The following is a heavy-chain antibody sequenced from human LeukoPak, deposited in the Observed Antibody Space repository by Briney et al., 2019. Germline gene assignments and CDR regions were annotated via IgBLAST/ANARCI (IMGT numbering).Heavy chain of an antibody. Sequence: GGSLRLSCAASGFTFSSYGMNWVRQAPGKGLEWVSYISSSGSTIYYADSVKGRFTISRDNAKNSVYLQMNSLRAEDTAVYYCARSDCSSTSCDKRGNFDYWGQGTLVTVSS. CDR3: ARSDCSSTSCDKRGNFDY. V-gene: IGHV3-48*03. CDR1: GFTFSSYG. D-gene: IGHD2-2*02. CDR2: ISSSGSTI. J-gene: IGHJ4*02.